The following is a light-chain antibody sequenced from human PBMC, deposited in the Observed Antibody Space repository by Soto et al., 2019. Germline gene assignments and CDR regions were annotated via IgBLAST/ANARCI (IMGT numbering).Light chain of an antibody. J-gene: IGLJ1*01. V-gene: IGLV2-14*03. CDR1: SSDVGGFNY. CDR3: NSYTISSTYV. CDR2: DVT. Sequence: QSALTQPASVSGSPGQSITISCTGTSSDVGGFNYVSWYQQHPGKAPKLMIYDVTNRPSGVSYRFSGSKSGNTASLTISGLQAEAESDYYCNSYTISSTYVFGTGTKLTVL.